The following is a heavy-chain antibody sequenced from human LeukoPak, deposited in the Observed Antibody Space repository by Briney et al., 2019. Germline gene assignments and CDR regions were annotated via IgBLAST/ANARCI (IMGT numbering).Heavy chain of an antibody. Sequence: GGSLRLSCAASGYTSSSYWMHWVRQGPGKGLVWVSRINEDGSSTSYAESVRGRFTISRDNAKNTLYLQMNSLRAEDAAVYYCTRATFGARDSWGQGTLVTVSS. CDR3: TRATFGARDS. D-gene: IGHD3-10*01. CDR1: GYTSSSYW. CDR2: INEDGSST. V-gene: IGHV3-74*01. J-gene: IGHJ4*02.